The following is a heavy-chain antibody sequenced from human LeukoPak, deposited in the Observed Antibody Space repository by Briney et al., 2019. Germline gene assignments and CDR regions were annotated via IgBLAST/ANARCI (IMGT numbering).Heavy chain of an antibody. CDR3: VRDHLYGFDY. Sequence: GGSLRLSCAASGFTSSAYSMNWVRQAPGKGLEWISYTNRSSGPIFYADSVKGRFTISGDNAKSSLYLQMNGLRAEDTAVYYCVRDHLYGFDYWGQGTLVTVSS. CDR2: TNRSSGPI. D-gene: IGHD4-17*01. V-gene: IGHV3-48*04. J-gene: IGHJ4*02. CDR1: GFTSSAYS.